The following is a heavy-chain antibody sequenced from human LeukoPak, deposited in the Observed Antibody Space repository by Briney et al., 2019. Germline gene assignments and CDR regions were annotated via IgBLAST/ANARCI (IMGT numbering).Heavy chain of an antibody. CDR3: ARVAARYVGMDV. J-gene: IGHJ6*02. V-gene: IGHV4-30-2*02. CDR1: GGSISSGGYS. Sequence: SETLSLTCAVSGGSISSGGYSWSWIRQPPGKGLEWIGYIYHSGSTYYNPSLKSRVTISVDRSKKQVSLNLSSVTAADTAVYYCARVAARYVGMDVWGQGTTVTVSS. CDR2: IYHSGST. D-gene: IGHD6-6*01.